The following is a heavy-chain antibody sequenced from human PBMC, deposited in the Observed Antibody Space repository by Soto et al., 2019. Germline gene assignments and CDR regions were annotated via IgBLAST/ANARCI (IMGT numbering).Heavy chain of an antibody. CDR1: GGTFDHAA. Sequence: QVQLVQSGAEVKKPGSSVKVSCEAPGGTFDHAAITWVRQAPGQGLEWMGGINPMFNSTHYAQKFQGRVTITADAATSTAFLELRSLRSDDTAVYYGERQIFAADYWGQGTLLIVSS. CDR2: INPMFNST. J-gene: IGHJ4*02. D-gene: IGHD3-9*01. CDR3: ERQIFAADY. V-gene: IGHV1-69*01.